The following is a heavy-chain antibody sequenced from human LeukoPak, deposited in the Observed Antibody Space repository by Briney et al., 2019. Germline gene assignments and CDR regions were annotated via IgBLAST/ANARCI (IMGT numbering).Heavy chain of an antibody. D-gene: IGHD3-22*01. V-gene: IGHV3-30-3*01. Sequence: GRSLRLSCAASGFTFSSYAMHWVRLAPGKGLEWVAVISYDGSNKYYADSVKGRFTISRDNSKNTLYLQMNSLRAEDTAVYYCARAQFNYYDSSGYSFDYWGQGTLATVSS. CDR1: GFTFSSYA. J-gene: IGHJ4*02. CDR2: ISYDGSNK. CDR3: ARAQFNYYDSSGYSFDY.